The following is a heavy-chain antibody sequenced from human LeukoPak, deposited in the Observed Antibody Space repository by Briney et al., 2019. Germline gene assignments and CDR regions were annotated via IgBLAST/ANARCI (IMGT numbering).Heavy chain of an antibody. CDR3: AKSRFSCIGNNCYSPDY. D-gene: IGHD2-15*01. CDR2: ISYDGSNE. Sequence: GRSLRLSCAASGLPFSSYAMHWVPQAPGKGLEWVALISYDGSNEHYADSVKGRFTISRDNSKNTLYLQVNSLRAEDTAVYYCAKSRFSCIGNNCYSPDYWGQGTLVTVSS. CDR1: GLPFSSYA. J-gene: IGHJ4*02. V-gene: IGHV3-30*18.